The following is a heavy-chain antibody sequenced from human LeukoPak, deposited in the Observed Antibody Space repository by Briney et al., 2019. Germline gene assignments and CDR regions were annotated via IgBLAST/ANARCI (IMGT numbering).Heavy chain of an antibody. V-gene: IGHV3-11*04. D-gene: IGHD5-18*01. CDR3: ARVGYVDTAMATDY. CDR1: GFTFTDSY. J-gene: IGHJ4*02. Sequence: PGGSLRLSCAASGFTFTDSYMTWVRQAPGKGLEWISYISSHGSTIYYADSVKGRFTISRDNAKNSLYLQMNSLRAEDTAVYYCARVGYVDTAMATDYWGQGTLVTVSS. CDR2: ISSHGSTI.